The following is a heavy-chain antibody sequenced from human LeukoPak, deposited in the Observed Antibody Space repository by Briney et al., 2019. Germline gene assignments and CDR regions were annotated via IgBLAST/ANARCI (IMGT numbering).Heavy chain of an antibody. Sequence: ASVNVSCKASGYTFTSYGISWVRQAPGQGLEWMGWISAYNGNTNYAQKLQGRVTMTTDTSTSTAYMELRSLRSDDTAVYYCARAGFCSGGSCYYYYGMDVWGQGTTVTVSS. CDR1: GYTFTSYG. J-gene: IGHJ6*02. D-gene: IGHD2-15*01. V-gene: IGHV1-18*01. CDR2: ISAYNGNT. CDR3: ARAGFCSGGSCYYYYGMDV.